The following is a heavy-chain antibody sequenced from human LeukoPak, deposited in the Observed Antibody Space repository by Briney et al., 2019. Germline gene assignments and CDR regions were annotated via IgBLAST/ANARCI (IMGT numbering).Heavy chain of an antibody. Sequence: GGSLRLSCTASGSTFGDYAMTWVRQAPGKGLDWVGFIRSKPYGGTTEYAASVEDRFTISRDDSKNIAYLQMNSLKTEDTAVYYCTREKRGAMFFDYWGQGTLVTVSS. J-gene: IGHJ4*02. D-gene: IGHD3-10*01. CDR3: TREKRGAMFFDY. CDR1: GSTFGDYA. CDR2: IRSKPYGGTT. V-gene: IGHV3-49*04.